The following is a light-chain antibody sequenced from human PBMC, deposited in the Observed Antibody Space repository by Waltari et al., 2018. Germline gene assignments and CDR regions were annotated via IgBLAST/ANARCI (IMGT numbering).Light chain of an antibody. V-gene: IGKV3-20*01. CDR3: QHYGTSPSWT. CDR1: QGVSSSY. CDR2: GAS. Sequence: ELVLTQSPGTLSLPPGESATLSCRASQGVSSSYLTWYQQRPGQAPSLLIYGASSRATGIPDRFSGSGSGTDFTLTISRLGPEDCAVYWCQHYGTSPSWTFGQGTRVEIK. J-gene: IGKJ1*01.